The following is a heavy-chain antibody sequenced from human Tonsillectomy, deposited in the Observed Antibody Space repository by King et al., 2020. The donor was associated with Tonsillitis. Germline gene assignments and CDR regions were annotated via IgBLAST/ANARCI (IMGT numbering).Heavy chain of an antibody. CDR3: AHSFSSYGETETFFVY. V-gene: IGHV2-5*02. D-gene: IGHD3-16*01. Sequence: TLKESGPTLVKPPQTLTLTCTFSGFSLSTTGVGVGWIRQPPGKALEWLELNYWDEDKRYSPSLKNRLTITKDTSKNQVVLTMTNIDPVDTATYYCAHSFSSYGETETFFVYWGQGTLVPVSS. CDR1: GFSLSTTGVG. J-gene: IGHJ4*02. CDR2: NYWDEDK.